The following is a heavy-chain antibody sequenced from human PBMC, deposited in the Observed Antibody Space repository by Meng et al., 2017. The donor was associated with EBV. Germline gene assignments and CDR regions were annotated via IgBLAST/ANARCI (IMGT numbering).Heavy chain of an antibody. CDR3: ARGYYDSSGYYYRGCYFFDY. CDR1: GGDISCYA. V-gene: IGHV1-69*12. J-gene: IGHJ4*02. CDR2: IIPIFGTA. D-gene: IGHD3-22*01. Sequence: HVQFVRSGGEVMNLGSMVRCRGNAPGGDISCYAISWVRQAPGQGLDWMGGIIPIFGTANYAQKFQGRVTITADESTSPAYMELSSLRSEDTAVYYCARGYYDSSGYYYRGCYFFDYWGQGTLVTVSS.